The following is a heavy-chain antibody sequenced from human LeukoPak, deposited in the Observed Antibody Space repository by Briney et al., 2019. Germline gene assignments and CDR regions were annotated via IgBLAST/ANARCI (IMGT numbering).Heavy chain of an antibody. Sequence: SETLSLTCTVSGGSVSRGGYYWNWIRQHPGKGLEWVGFTSYSEGTYYNPSLMSRITISVDRSQNQFSLKMRDVTAADTAVYFCATADWESFYFDSWGQGALVAVSS. J-gene: IGHJ4*02. CDR3: ATADWESFYFDS. V-gene: IGHV4-31*03. D-gene: IGHD1-26*01. CDR2: TSYSEGT. CDR1: GGSVSRGGYY.